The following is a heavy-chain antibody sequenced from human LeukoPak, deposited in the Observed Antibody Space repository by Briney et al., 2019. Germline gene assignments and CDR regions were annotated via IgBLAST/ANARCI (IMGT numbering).Heavy chain of an antibody. V-gene: IGHV3-74*01. CDR3: ARDRGSTFDY. J-gene: IGHJ4*02. CDR2: INSGGSST. CDR1: GFTFSSYW. D-gene: IGHD3-10*01. Sequence: GGSLRLSCAASGFTFSSYWMHWVRQAPGKGLVWVSSINSGGSSTTYADSVKGRFTISRDNAKDTLYLQMNSLRAEDTAVYYCARDRGSTFDYWGQGTLVTVSS.